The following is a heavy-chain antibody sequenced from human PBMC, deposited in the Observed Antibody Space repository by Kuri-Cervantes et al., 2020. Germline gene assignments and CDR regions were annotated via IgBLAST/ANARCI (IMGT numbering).Heavy chain of an antibody. CDR1: GFTFSSYD. Sequence: GESLKISCAASGFTFSSYDMHWVRQATGKGLEWVSAIGTAGDTYYPGSVKGRFTISRDNAKNTLYLQMNSLRAEDTAVYYCARDGGWNPFDYWGQGTLVTVSS. D-gene: IGHD3-16*01. CDR2: IGTAGDT. CDR3: ARDGGWNPFDY. J-gene: IGHJ4*02. V-gene: IGHV3-13*01.